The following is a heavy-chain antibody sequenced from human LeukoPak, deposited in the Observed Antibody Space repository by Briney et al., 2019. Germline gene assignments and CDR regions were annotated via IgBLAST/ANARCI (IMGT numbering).Heavy chain of an antibody. Sequence: PGGSLRLSCAASGFTFSGYTMNWVRQAPGKGLEWVSSISGSSDFIYYADSMKGRFTISRDNAKNSLYLQMNSLRAEDTAVYYCARDDILSFDFWSGYSVYYMDVWGKGTTVTVSS. CDR2: ISGSSDFI. J-gene: IGHJ6*03. CDR3: ARDDILSFDFWSGYSVYYMDV. CDR1: GFTFSGYT. V-gene: IGHV3-21*01. D-gene: IGHD3-3*01.